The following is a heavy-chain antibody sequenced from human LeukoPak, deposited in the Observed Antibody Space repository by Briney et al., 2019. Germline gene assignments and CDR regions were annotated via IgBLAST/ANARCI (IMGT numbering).Heavy chain of an antibody. CDR3: ASGRYDFWSGYYRD. Sequence: KPGGSLRLSCAASGFKFSDYYMSWLRQAPGKGLEGVSYISSSGSTIYYAESVKGRFTISRDNAKNSVYLQMNSLRAEDTAVYYCASGRYDFWSGYYRDRGQGTLVTVSS. V-gene: IGHV3-11*01. CDR2: ISSSGSTI. CDR1: GFKFSDYY. D-gene: IGHD3-3*01. J-gene: IGHJ4*02.